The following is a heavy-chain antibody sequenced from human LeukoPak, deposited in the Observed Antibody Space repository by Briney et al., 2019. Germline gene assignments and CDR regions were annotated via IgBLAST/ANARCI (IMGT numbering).Heavy chain of an antibody. J-gene: IGHJ6*03. CDR1: GFTFSSYS. D-gene: IGHD1-26*01. CDR2: ISSSSSYI. V-gene: IGHV3-21*04. CDR3: ARGRWLDNSGYYYMGV. Sequence: GGSLRLSCAASGFTFSSYSMNWVRQAPGKGLEWVSSISSSSSYIYYADSVKGRFTISRDNAKNSLYLQMNSLRAEDTAVYYCARGRWLDNSGYYYMGVWGKGTTVTVSS.